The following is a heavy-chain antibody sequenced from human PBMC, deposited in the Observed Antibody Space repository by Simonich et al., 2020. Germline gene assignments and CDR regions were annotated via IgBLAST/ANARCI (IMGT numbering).Heavy chain of an antibody. CDR2: INPTRGGT. V-gene: IGHV1-2*02. CDR3: ARSSDLLNWNDGPYY. Sequence: QVQLVQSGAEVKTPGASVKVSCKASGYTFTGYYMHWVRQAPGPGLEWMRGINPTRGGTNYAQTFQGRVTMTRDTSISTAYMELSRLRSDDTALYYCARSSDLLNWNDGPYYWGQGTLVTVSS. J-gene: IGHJ4*02. CDR1: GYTFTGYY. D-gene: IGHD1-1*01.